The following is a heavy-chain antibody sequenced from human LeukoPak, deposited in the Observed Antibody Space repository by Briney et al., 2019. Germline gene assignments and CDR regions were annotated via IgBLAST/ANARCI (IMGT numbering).Heavy chain of an antibody. D-gene: IGHD3/OR15-3a*01. CDR1: GITLSNYA. V-gene: IGHV3-23*01. Sequence: SGGSLRLSCAVSGITLSNYAMSWVRQAPGKGLEWVAGISDSGGSTKYADSVKGRFTIARDNRKSTLYLQMNSLRAEDTAVYFCAKRGVVIRVILVGFHKEAYYFESWGQGALVTVSS. CDR2: ISDSGGST. J-gene: IGHJ4*02. CDR3: AKRGVVIRVILVGFHKEAYYFES.